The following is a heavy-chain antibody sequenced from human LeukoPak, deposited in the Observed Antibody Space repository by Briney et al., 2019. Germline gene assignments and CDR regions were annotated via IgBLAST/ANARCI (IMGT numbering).Heavy chain of an antibody. J-gene: IGHJ5*02. CDR1: GFTFSSYG. CDR2: IRYDGSNK. Sequence: GGSLRLSCAASGFTFSSYGMHWVRQAPGKGLEWVAFIRYDGSNKYYADSVKGRFTISRDNSKDTLYLQMNSLRAEDTAVYYCAKDWLSATPNWFDPWGQGTLVTVSS. V-gene: IGHV3-30*02. CDR3: AKDWLSATPNWFDP. D-gene: IGHD2-15*01.